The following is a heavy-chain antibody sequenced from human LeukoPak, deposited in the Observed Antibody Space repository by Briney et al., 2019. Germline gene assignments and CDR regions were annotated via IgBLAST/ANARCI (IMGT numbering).Heavy chain of an antibody. V-gene: IGHV4-34*01. CDR2: INHSGST. D-gene: IGHD3-10*01. CDR1: GGSFSGYY. Sequence: SETLSLTCAVYGGSFSGYYWSWIRQPPGKGLEWIGEINHSGSTNYNPSLKSRVTISVDTSKNQFSLKLSSVTAADTAVYYCARGVGYYYGSGKYFDFWGQGTPVTVSS. CDR3: ARGVGYYYGSGKYFDF. J-gene: IGHJ4*02.